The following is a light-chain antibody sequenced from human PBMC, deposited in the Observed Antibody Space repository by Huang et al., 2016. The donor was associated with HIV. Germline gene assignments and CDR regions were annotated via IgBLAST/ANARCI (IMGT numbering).Light chain of an antibody. Sequence: DIQMTQSPSSLSASVVDRVTITCQASQDISNYLNWYQQKPGKAPKLLIYDASNLETGVPSRCSGSGSGTDFTFTISSLQPEDIATYYCQQYDNLPTFGPGTKVDIK. CDR3: QQYDNLPT. CDR2: DAS. V-gene: IGKV1-33*01. J-gene: IGKJ3*01. CDR1: QDISNY.